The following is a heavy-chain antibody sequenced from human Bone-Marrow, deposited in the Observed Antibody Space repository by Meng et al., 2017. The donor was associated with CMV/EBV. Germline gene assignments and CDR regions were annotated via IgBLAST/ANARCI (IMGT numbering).Heavy chain of an antibody. D-gene: IGHD2-2*01. Sequence: GGSLRLSCAASGFTFSDYCMSWIRQAPGKGLEWVSYISSSGSTIYYADSVKGRFTISRDNAKNSLYLQMNSLRAEDTAVYYCARYQRYCSSTSCSIRLAYYYYGMDVWGQGTTVTVSS. J-gene: IGHJ6*02. CDR2: ISSSGSTI. V-gene: IGHV3-11*01. CDR3: ARYQRYCSSTSCSIRLAYYYYGMDV. CDR1: GFTFSDYC.